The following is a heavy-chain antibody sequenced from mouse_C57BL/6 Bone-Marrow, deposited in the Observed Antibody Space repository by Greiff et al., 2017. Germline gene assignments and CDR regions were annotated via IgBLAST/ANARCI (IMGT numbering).Heavy chain of an antibody. J-gene: IGHJ3*01. V-gene: IGHV5-17*01. CDR1: GFTFSDYG. Sequence: EVMLVESGGGLVKPGGSLKLSCAASGFTFSDYGMHWVRQAPETGLEWVAYISSGRSTIYYADTVKGRFTISRDNAKNTLFLQMTSLRSEDTAMYYCARDYDYDDGAWFAYWGQGTLVTVSA. CDR2: ISSGRSTI. D-gene: IGHD2-4*01. CDR3: ARDYDYDDGAWFAY.